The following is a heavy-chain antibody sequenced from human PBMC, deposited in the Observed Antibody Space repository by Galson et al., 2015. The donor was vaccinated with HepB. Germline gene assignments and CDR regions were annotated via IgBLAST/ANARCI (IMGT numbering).Heavy chain of an antibody. V-gene: IGHV3-23*01. CDR3: AKAFGSAYSV. J-gene: IGHJ3*01. D-gene: IGHD3-22*01. CDR2: IIGSGGIT. CDR1: GLTFSSYV. Sequence: SLRLSCAASGLTFSSYVMLWVRQAPGKGPECVSSIIGSGGITFYADSVKGRFSISRDNSKNTLSLQMNSLRAEDTGLYYCAKAFGSAYSVWGRGTMVIVSS.